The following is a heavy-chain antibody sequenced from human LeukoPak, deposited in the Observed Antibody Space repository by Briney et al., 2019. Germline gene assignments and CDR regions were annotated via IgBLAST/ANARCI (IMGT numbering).Heavy chain of an antibody. Sequence: PGGSLRLSCAVSGFTFSSYAMHWVRQAPGKGLEWVAVISYDGSNKYYADSVKGRFTISRDNSKNTLYLQMNSLRAEDTAVYYCAKMMGQRLYDYCMDVWGKGTTVTVSS. CDR3: AKMMGQRLYDYCMDV. CDR1: GFTFSSYA. J-gene: IGHJ6*03. D-gene: IGHD3-16*01. V-gene: IGHV3-30*07. CDR2: ISYDGSNK.